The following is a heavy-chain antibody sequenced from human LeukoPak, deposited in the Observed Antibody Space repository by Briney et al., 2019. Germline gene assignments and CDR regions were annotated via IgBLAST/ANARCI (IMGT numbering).Heavy chain of an antibody. CDR1: GGSISSYY. CDR3: ARVRTAGLRLGELSN. Sequence: PSETLSLTCTVSGGSISSYYWSWIRQPPGKGLEWIGYIYYSGSTNYNPSLKSRVTISVDTSKNQFSLKLSSVAAADTAVYYCARVRTAGLRLGELSNWGQGTLVTVSS. D-gene: IGHD3-16*02. V-gene: IGHV4-59*08. J-gene: IGHJ4*02. CDR2: IYYSGST.